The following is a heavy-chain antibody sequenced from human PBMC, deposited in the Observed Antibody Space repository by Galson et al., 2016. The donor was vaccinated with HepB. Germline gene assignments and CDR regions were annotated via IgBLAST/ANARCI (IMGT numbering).Heavy chain of an antibody. V-gene: IGHV4-38-2*02. CDR1: GYSISSGYL. D-gene: IGHD3-10*01. J-gene: IGHJ4*02. CDR2: IYHSGTT. CDR3: ARWETGRRGVTSEDY. Sequence: LTCTVSGYSISSGYLWGWIRQPPGMPLEWIGGIYHSGTTYYNPSLKSRVTISVDTSKNQFSLKLSSVTAADTAVYNCARWETGRRGVTSEDYWGQGTLVTVSS.